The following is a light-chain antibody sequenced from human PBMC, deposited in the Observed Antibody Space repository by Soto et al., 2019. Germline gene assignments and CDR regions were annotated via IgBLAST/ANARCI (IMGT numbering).Light chain of an antibody. J-gene: IGLJ2*01. CDR1: SSNIGSNT. CDR2: SNN. V-gene: IGLV1-44*01. Sequence: QPVLTQPPSASGTPGQRVTISCSGSSSNIGSNTVNWYQQLPGTAPKLLIYSNNQRPSGVPDRFSGSKSGTSAALAISGLQSEDEDDYYCAAWDDSRNGVVFGGGTKLTVL. CDR3: AAWDDSRNGVV.